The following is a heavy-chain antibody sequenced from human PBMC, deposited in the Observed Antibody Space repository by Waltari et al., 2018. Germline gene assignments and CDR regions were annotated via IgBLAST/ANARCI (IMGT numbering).Heavy chain of an antibody. D-gene: IGHD2-21*02. J-gene: IGHJ4*02. CDR1: GLTVSNNY. V-gene: IGHV3-53*01. CDR3: ARNQVETALGY. CDR2: IYSGGTT. Sequence: EVQLVESGGGLIQPGGSLSLPCVASGLTVSNNYMTWLRQAPGKGLELVSLIYSGGTTYYADSVRGRFTISRDGSKNTVYLQMNSLRAEDTAVYFCARNQVETALGYWGQGTLVTVSS.